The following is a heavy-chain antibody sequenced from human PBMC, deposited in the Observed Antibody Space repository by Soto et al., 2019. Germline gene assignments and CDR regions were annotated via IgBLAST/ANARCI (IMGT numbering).Heavy chain of an antibody. CDR3: ARGHYFGSGSTY. D-gene: IGHD3-10*01. J-gene: IGHJ4*01. Sequence: SETLSLTCAVSGDSISGGGFSWNWIRQSPGKGLEWIGYIYPSGTSYYNPSLKSRVTISVDKSQNQFSLRLSSMTAADTAVYYCARGHYFGSGSTYWGHGTLVTVSS. V-gene: IGHV4-30-2*06. CDR1: GDSISGGGFS. CDR2: IYPSGTS.